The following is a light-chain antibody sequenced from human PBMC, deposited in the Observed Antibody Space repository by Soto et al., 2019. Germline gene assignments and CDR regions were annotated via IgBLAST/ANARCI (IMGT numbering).Light chain of an antibody. CDR2: GAS. CDR3: QQYNSWLWT. Sequence: EMVMTQSPATLSVSPGERATLSCRASRSVSSNLAWYQQKPGQAPRLLIYGASTRATGIPARFSGSGSGTQLTLIISSLQSEDSAVYYCQQYNSWLWTFGQGTKVDIK. J-gene: IGKJ1*01. V-gene: IGKV3-15*01. CDR1: RSVSSN.